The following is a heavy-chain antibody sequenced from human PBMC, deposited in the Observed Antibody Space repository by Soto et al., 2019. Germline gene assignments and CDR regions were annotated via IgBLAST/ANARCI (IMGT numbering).Heavy chain of an antibody. D-gene: IGHD2-2*01. CDR1: GGTFSSYA. V-gene: IGHV1-69*01. J-gene: IGHJ6*02. CDR3: ARRAYCSSTSCPYYYYGMDV. CDR2: IIPIFGTA. Sequence: QVQLVQSGAEVKKPGSSVKVSCKASGGTFSSYAISWVRQAPGQGLEWMGGIIPIFGTANYAQKFQGRVTITADESTSTAHMELSSLRSEDTAVYYCARRAYCSSTSCPYYYYGMDVWGQGTTVTVSS.